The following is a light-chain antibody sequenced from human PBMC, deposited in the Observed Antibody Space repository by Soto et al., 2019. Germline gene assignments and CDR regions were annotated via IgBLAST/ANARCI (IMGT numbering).Light chain of an antibody. Sequence: QSVLTQPPSVSGTPGQRVTISCTAGNSNIGAGYDVHCYQQLPGTAPKLLIYANNILPSGVTGRFSISKSGTSASLAISGLQAEDEADYYCQTYDSSMSGYVFGTGTKVTV. V-gene: IGLV1-40*01. CDR3: QTYDSSMSGYV. CDR1: NSNIGAGYD. CDR2: ANN. J-gene: IGLJ1*01.